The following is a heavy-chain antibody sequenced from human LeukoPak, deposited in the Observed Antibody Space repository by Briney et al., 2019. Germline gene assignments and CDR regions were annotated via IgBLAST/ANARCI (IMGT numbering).Heavy chain of an antibody. CDR3: ARDRGIHGWFDP. CDR2: VNQDGNEN. Sequence: GGSLRLSCAASGFTFTNYWMSWVRQAPGRGLEWVGNVNQDGNENYYVDSVKGRFTTSRDNAKNSLYLQMNSLRAEDTAVYYCARDRGIHGWFDPWGQGTLVTVSS. J-gene: IGHJ5*02. CDR1: GFTFTNYW. D-gene: IGHD3-10*01. V-gene: IGHV3-7*01.